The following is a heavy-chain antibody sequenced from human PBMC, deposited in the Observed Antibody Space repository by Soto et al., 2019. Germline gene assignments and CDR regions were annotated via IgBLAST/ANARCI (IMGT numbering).Heavy chain of an antibody. D-gene: IGHD6-6*01. CDR1: GGSISSYY. V-gene: IGHV4-4*07. J-gene: IGHJ3*02. CDR3: ARALIAARPGAFDI. CDR2: IYTSGST. Sequence: LSLTCTVSGGSISSYYWSWIRQPAGKGLEWIGRIYTSGSTNYNPSLKSRVTMSVDTSKNQFSLKLSSVTAADTAVYYCARALIAARPGAFDIWGQGTMVTVSS.